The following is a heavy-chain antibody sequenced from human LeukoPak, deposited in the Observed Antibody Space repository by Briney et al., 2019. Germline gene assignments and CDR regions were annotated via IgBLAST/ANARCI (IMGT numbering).Heavy chain of an antibody. CDR1: GCSISSYY. D-gene: IGHD4-11*01. V-gene: IGHV4-59*01. CDR2: IYYSGST. Sequence: PSETLSLTCTVSGCSISSYYWSWLRQPPGKGLEWIGDIYYSGSTNSNPSLKSRVTISVDTSKNQFSLKLSSVTAADTAVYYCARVKQLYSNYEGGFDYWGQGTLVTVSS. J-gene: IGHJ4*02. CDR3: ARVKQLYSNYEGGFDY.